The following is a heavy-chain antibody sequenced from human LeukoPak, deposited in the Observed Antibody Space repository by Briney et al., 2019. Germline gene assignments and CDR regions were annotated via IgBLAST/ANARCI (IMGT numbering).Heavy chain of an antibody. D-gene: IGHD4-23*01. V-gene: IGHV4-34*01. Sequence: SETLSLTCAVYGGSFSGYYRSWIRQPPGKGLEWIGEINHSGSTNYNPSLKSRVTISVDTSKNQFSLKLSSVTAADTAVYYCARGFTTVAYFDYWGQGTLVTVSS. CDR2: INHSGST. CDR3: ARGFTTVAYFDY. CDR1: GGSFSGYY. J-gene: IGHJ4*02.